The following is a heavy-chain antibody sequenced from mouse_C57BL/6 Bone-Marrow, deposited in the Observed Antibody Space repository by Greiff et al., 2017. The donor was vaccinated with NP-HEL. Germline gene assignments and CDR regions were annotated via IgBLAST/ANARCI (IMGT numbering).Heavy chain of an antibody. CDR1: GFTFTDYY. CDR2: IRNKANGYTT. D-gene: IGHD2-5*01. CDR3: ASCHSNYVNWFAY. Sequence: EVHLVESGGGLVQPGGSLSLSCAASGFTFTDYYMSWVRQPPGKALEWLGFIRNKANGYTTEYSASVKGRFTISRDNSQSILYLQMNALRAEDSATYYCASCHSNYVNWFAYWGQGTLVTVSA. V-gene: IGHV7-3*01. J-gene: IGHJ3*01.